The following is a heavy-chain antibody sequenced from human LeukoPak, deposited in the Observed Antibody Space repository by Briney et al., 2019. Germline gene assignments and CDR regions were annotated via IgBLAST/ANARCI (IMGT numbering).Heavy chain of an antibody. V-gene: IGHV4-4*02. J-gene: IGHJ5*02. CDR2: IYHSEST. CDR3: ARGSSYYDFWSGYQLNWFDP. D-gene: IGHD3-3*01. CDR1: GGSISSSNW. Sequence: SGTLSLTCAVSGGSISSSNWWSWVRQPPGKGLEWIGEIYHSESTNYNPSLKSRVTISVDTSKNQFSLKLSSVTAADTAVYYCARGSSYYDFWSGYQLNWFDPWGQGTLVTVSS.